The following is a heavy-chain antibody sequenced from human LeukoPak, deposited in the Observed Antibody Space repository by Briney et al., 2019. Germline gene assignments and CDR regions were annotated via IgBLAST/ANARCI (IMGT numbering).Heavy chain of an antibody. Sequence: VASVTVSCTASGYTFTIYGISWVRQAPGQGLEWMGWISAYNGNTNYAQKLQGRVTMTTDTSTSTAYMELRSLRSDDTAVYYCARVPVAARNYYYYGMDVWGQGNTVTVSS. D-gene: IGHD6-6*01. CDR2: ISAYNGNT. J-gene: IGHJ6*02. V-gene: IGHV1-18*01. CDR3: ARVPVAARNYYYYGMDV. CDR1: GYTFTIYG.